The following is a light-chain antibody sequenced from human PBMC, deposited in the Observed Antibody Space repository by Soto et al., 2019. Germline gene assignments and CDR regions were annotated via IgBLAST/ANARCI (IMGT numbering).Light chain of an antibody. J-gene: IGKJ4*01. V-gene: IGKV3-11*01. CDR3: QQRASWPLT. CDR2: DAS. Sequence: EIVLTQSPATLSLSPGGRATLSCGASQSVRNYLAWYQQKPGQAPRLLIYDASNRATGIPARFSGSGSGTDSTLSITSLEPEDIAVYYCQQRASWPLTFGGGTKVDIK. CDR1: QSVRNY.